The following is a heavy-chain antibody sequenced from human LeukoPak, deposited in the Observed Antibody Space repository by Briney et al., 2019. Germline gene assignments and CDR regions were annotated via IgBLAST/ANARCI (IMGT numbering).Heavy chain of an antibody. V-gene: IGHV3-30*19. CDR3: AREFPCSGGSCYPLDAFDI. CDR1: GFTFSIYG. D-gene: IGHD2-15*01. Sequence: GGSLRLSCAASGFTFSIYGMHWVRQAPGKGLEWVVVISYDGSNKYYADSVKGRFTISRDNSKNTLYLQMNSLRAEDTAVYYCAREFPCSGGSCYPLDAFDIWGQGTMVTVSS. CDR2: ISYDGSNK. J-gene: IGHJ3*02.